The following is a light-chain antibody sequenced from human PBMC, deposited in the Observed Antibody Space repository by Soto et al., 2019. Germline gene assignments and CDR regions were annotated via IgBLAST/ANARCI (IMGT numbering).Light chain of an antibody. V-gene: IGKV3-11*01. CDR1: QSVNSY. CDR3: QQRSDWPPLFT. J-gene: IGKJ3*01. Sequence: IVLTQSPATLSLSPGERATLSCRASQSVNSYLAWYQQKPGQAPRLLIYDASKRATGIPARFSGSGSGTAFSLTISGLEQEDFAAYYCQQRSDWPPLFTFGPGTKVEIK. CDR2: DAS.